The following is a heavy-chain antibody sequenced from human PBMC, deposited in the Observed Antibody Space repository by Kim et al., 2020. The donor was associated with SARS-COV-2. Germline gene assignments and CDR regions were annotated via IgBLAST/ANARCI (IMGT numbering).Heavy chain of an antibody. CDR3: AKDRITMVRGVITP. D-gene: IGHD3-10*01. Sequence: ADSVKCRLTISRHNSKNTLYLQMNSLRAEDTAVYYCAKDRITMVRGVITPWGQGTLVTVSS. V-gene: IGHV3-23*01. J-gene: IGHJ5*02.